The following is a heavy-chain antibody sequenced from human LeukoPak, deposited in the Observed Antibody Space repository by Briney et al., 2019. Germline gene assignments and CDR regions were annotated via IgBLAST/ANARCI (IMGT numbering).Heavy chain of an antibody. CDR1: GYSSTNYG. V-gene: IGHV1-18*01. J-gene: IGHJ4*02. D-gene: IGHD4-11*01. CDR2: IHIYRGNT. Sequence: VASVKVSCKASGYSSTNYGISWVRQAPGQGLEWMGWIHIYRGNTNYAQKFQGRVTMTRDMSTSTVYMELSSLRSEDTAVYYCAREGGTTTNDYWGQGTLVTVSS. CDR3: AREGGTTTNDY.